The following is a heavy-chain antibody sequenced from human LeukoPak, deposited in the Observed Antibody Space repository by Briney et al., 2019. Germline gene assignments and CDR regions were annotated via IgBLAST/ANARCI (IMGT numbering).Heavy chain of an antibody. V-gene: IGHV3-23*01. CDR1: GFTFSSYG. CDR3: AKAPVTSCRGAFCYPFDY. Sequence: GGSLRLSCAASGFTFSSYGMHWVRQAPGKGLEWGSAMSSSDDGRYYAASVRGRFTISRDTSRSTLYLQMNSLRAEDAAVYYCAKAPVTSCRGAFCYPFDYWGQGTLVTVSS. J-gene: IGHJ4*02. CDR2: MSSSDDGR. D-gene: IGHD2-15*01.